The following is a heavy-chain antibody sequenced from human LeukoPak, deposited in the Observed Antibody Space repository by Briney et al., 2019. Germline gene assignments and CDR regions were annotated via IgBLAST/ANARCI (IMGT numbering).Heavy chain of an antibody. CDR2: ISGSGGST. D-gene: IGHD2-15*01. CDR1: GFTFSSYA. Sequence: GGSLRLSSAASGFTFSSYAMSWVRQAPGKGLEWVSAISGSGGSTYYADSVKGRFTISRDNSKNTLYLQMNSLRAEDTAVYYCAKALDIVVVVIDYWGQGTLVTVSS. CDR3: AKALDIVVVVIDY. V-gene: IGHV3-23*01. J-gene: IGHJ4*02.